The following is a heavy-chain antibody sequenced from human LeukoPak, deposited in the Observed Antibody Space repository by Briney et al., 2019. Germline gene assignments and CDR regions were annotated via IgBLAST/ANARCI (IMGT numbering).Heavy chain of an antibody. CDR3: ARQPLVRDCGGDCEFDY. CDR2: IYPGDSNT. CDR1: GYSFSNYW. J-gene: IGHJ4*02. Sequence: GESLKISCKGSGYSFSNYWIGWVRQMPGKGLEWMGIIYPGDSNTRYSPSFQGQATISADKSISTAYLQWTSLKASDTAIYYCARQPLVRDCGGDCEFDYWGQGTRVSVPS. D-gene: IGHD2-21*02. V-gene: IGHV5-51*01.